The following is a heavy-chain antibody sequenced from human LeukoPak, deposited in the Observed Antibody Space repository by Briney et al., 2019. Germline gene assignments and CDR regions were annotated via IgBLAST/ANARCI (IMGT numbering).Heavy chain of an antibody. CDR1: GFTFGDYA. CDR2: IKSNTYGGTT. J-gene: IGHJ6*03. D-gene: IGHD3-16*01. V-gene: IGHV3-49*04. CDR3: TRDRSWGGFYHHYYMDV. Sequence: GGSLRLSCTASGFTFGDYAMSWVRQAPGKGLEWISFIKSNTYGGTTEYAASVKGRFTISRDDSINIAYLQMNSLKTEDTAVYFCTRDRSWGGFYHHYYMDVWGKGIAVTVSS.